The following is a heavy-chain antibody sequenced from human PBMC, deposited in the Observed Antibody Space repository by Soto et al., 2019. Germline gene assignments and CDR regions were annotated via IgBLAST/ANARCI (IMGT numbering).Heavy chain of an antibody. Sequence: QVQLQESGPGLVKPSGTLFLTCTVSGGSISGYYWSWIRQLAGKGLESIGRVYSSGSTNYSPSLNSRVTMSVDTPQNQFSLKLSSVTAADTAVYYCARVQHSSGSFRWFDPWGQGTLVTVAS. CDR3: ARVQHSSGSFRWFDP. V-gene: IGHV4-4*07. CDR1: GGSISGYY. J-gene: IGHJ5*02. D-gene: IGHD6-19*01. CDR2: VYSSGST.